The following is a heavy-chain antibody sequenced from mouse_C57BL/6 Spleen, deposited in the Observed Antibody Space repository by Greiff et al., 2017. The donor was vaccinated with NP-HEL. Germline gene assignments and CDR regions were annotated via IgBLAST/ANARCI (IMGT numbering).Heavy chain of an antibody. CDR2: IRLKSDNYAT. D-gene: IGHD1-1*01. V-gene: IGHV6-3*01. Sequence: EVQVVESGGGLVQPGGSMKLSCVASGFTFSNYWMNWVRQSPEKGLEWVAQIRLKSDNYATHYAESVKGRFTISRDDSKSSVYLQMNNLRAEDTGIYYCTAGGYYYGSLFDYWGQGTTLTVSS. CDR1: GFTFSNYW. CDR3: TAGGYYYGSLFDY. J-gene: IGHJ2*01.